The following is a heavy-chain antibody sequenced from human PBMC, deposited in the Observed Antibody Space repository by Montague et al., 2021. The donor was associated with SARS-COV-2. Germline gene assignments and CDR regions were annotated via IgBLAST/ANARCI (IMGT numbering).Heavy chain of an antibody. V-gene: IGHV2-5*05. Sequence: PALVTPTQTLTLTCTFSGFSLSTSGVGVGWIRQPPGKALEWLALIYWDDDKRYGPSLKSRLTITKDTSKNQVVLTMTNMDPVDTATYYCAHVGMACSGGSCYPKIKDWYFDLWGRGTLVTVSS. CDR2: IYWDDDK. D-gene: IGHD2-15*01. CDR3: AHVGMACSGGSCYPKIKDWYFDL. J-gene: IGHJ2*01. CDR1: GFSLSTSGVG.